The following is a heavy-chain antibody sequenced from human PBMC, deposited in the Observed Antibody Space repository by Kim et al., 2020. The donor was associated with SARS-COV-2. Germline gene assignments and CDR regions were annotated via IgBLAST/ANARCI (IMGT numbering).Heavy chain of an antibody. CDR2: IIPIFGTA. D-gene: IGHD4-17*01. CDR1: GGTFSSYA. Sequence: SVKVSCKASGGTFSSYAISWVRQAPGQGLEWMGGIIPIFGTANYAQKFQGRVTITADESTSTAYMELSSLRSEDTAVYYCARGALVYGDYYSYWFDPWGQGTLVTVSS. J-gene: IGHJ5*02. CDR3: ARGALVYGDYYSYWFDP. V-gene: IGHV1-69*13.